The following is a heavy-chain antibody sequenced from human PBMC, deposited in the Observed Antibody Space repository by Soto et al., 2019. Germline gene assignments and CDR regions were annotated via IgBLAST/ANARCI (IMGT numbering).Heavy chain of an antibody. CDR2: ISAYNGNT. CDR3: ARGGGARLVATRPRPRKYYFDY. J-gene: IGHJ4*02. D-gene: IGHD5-12*01. Sequence: GASVKVSCKASGYTFTSYGISWVRQAPGQGLEWMGWISAYNGNTNYAQKLQGRVTMTTDTSTSTAYMELRSLRSDDTAVYYCARGGGARLVATRPRPRKYYFDYWGQGTLVTVSS. V-gene: IGHV1-18*01. CDR1: GYTFTSYG.